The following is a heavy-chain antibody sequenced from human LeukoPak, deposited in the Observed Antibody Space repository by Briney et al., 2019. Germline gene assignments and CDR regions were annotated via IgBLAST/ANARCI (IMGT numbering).Heavy chain of an antibody. Sequence: TGGSLRLSCAASGFTFDDYGMSWVRQAPGKGLEWVSGINWNGGSTGYADSVKGRFTISRDNAKNSLYLQMNSLRAEDTALYYCARVLELLGNYYYMDVWGKGTTVTVSS. D-gene: IGHD3-3*01. CDR1: GFTFDDYG. CDR2: INWNGGST. V-gene: IGHV3-20*04. J-gene: IGHJ6*03. CDR3: ARVLELLGNYYYMDV.